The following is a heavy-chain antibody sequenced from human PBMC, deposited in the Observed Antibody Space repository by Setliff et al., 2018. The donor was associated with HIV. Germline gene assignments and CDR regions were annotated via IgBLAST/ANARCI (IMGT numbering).Heavy chain of an antibody. CDR2: ISGSGGSP. Sequence: GGSLRLSCAASGLTFSSYAMSWVRQAPGKGLEWVSSISGSGGSPYYADSVKGRFTISRENARDSLYLQMNSLRAGDTAVYYCARRAGYTSSWYREDYFYMDVWGKGTTVTVSS. CDR1: GLTFSSYA. D-gene: IGHD6-13*01. CDR3: ARRAGYTSSWYREDYFYMDV. J-gene: IGHJ6*03. V-gene: IGHV3-23*01.